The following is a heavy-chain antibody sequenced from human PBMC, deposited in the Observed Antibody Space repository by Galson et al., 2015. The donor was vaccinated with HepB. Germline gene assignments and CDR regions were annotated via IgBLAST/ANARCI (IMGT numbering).Heavy chain of an antibody. CDR2: ISYDGSNK. Sequence: SLRLSCAASGFTFSSYGMHWVRQAPGKGLEWVAVISYDGSNKYYADSVKGRFTISRDNSKNTLYLQMNSLRAEDTAVYYCAKDKAQSLYSKALSWTIAYYFDYWGQGTLVTVSS. CDR1: GFTFSSYG. CDR3: AKDKAQSLYSKALSWTIAYYFDY. D-gene: IGHD3-9*01. J-gene: IGHJ4*02. V-gene: IGHV3-30*18.